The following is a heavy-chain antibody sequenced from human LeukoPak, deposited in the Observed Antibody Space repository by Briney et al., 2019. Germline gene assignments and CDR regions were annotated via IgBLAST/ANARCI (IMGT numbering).Heavy chain of an antibody. Sequence: GGSLRLSCAAPGFTLSTYSMNWVRQAPGKGLEWVSSISISSTYIYYADSVKGRFTISRDNAKNSLYLQMNSLRAEDTAVYYCARDPLGYCSGGSCDWFDPWGQGTLVTVSS. CDR1: GFTLSTYS. CDR2: ISISSTYI. CDR3: ARDPLGYCSGGSCDWFDP. V-gene: IGHV3-21*01. J-gene: IGHJ5*02. D-gene: IGHD2-15*01.